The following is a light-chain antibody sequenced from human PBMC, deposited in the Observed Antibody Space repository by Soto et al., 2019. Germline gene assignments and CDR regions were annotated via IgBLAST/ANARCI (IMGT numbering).Light chain of an antibody. CDR3: QQYGSSPRT. Sequence: ELVLTQSPGTLSLSPGERATLSCRASQSVSSSYLAWYQQKPRQAPRLLIYGASSRATGIPDRFSGSGSGTDFTLTISRLEPEDFAVYYCQQYGSSPRTGGQGTMVDVK. J-gene: IGKJ1*01. CDR1: QSVSSSY. V-gene: IGKV3-20*01. CDR2: GAS.